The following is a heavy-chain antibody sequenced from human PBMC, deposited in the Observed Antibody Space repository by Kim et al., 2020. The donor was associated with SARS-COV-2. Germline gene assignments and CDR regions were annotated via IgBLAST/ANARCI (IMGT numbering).Heavy chain of an antibody. D-gene: IGHD2-21*02. V-gene: IGHV1-3*01. CDR2: ISSDNGNT. CDR3: ARPAYCGGGCYSRAFDI. Sequence: ASVKVSCKASGYTFTNYAVHWVRQAPGQRLEWMGRISSDNGNTKYSQKFQGRVTITRDTSATTAYMDLSSLTSEDTAVYYCARPAYCGGGCYSRAFDIWGQGTMVTVSS. CDR1: GYTFTNYA. J-gene: IGHJ3*02.